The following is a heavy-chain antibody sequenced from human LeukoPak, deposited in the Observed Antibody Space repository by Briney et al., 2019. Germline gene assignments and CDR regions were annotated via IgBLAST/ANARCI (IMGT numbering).Heavy chain of an antibody. Sequence: GGSLRLPCTASGFTFGDYAMSWFRQAPGKGLEWVGFIRGKPYGGTTEYAASVKGRFTISRDDSKSIAYLQMNSLNSEDTAVYYCSRGGRIAAAGPDYWGQGTLVTVSS. D-gene: IGHD6-13*01. CDR2: IRGKPYGGTT. CDR1: GFTFGDYA. V-gene: IGHV3-49*03. CDR3: SRGGRIAAAGPDY. J-gene: IGHJ4*02.